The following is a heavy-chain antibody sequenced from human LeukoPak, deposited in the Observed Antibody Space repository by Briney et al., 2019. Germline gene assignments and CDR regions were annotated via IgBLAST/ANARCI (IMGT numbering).Heavy chain of an antibody. CDR1: GFTFSGSA. CDR2: IRSKANSYAT. CDR3: TASPGDYYDSSGYYDN. J-gene: IGHJ4*02. Sequence: GGSLKLSCAASGFTFSGSAMHWVRQASGKGLEWVGRIRSKANSYATAYAASVKGRFTISRDDSKNTAYLQMNSLKTEDTAVYYCTASPGDYYDSSGYYDNWGQGTLVTVSS. D-gene: IGHD3-22*01. V-gene: IGHV3-73*01.